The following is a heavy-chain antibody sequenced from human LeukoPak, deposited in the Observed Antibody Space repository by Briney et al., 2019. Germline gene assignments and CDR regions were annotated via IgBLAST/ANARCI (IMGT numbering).Heavy chain of an antibody. V-gene: IGHV4-59*12. Sequence: SETLSLTCTVSGGSISSYYWSWIRQPPGKGLEWIGYIYYSGSTNYNPSLKSRVTISVDTSKNQFSLKLSSVTAADTAVYYCAYRLWFGELDLWGQGTLVTVSS. CDR2: IYYSGST. D-gene: IGHD3-10*01. J-gene: IGHJ5*02. CDR3: AYRLWFGELDL. CDR1: GGSISSYY.